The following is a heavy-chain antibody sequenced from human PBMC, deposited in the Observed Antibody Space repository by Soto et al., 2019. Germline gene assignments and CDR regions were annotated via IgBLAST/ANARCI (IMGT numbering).Heavy chain of an antibody. Sequence: QVQLVQSGTEVKKPGPSVKVSCKASGDTFSCYTINWVRQAPGLGLEWVGRINPIVSMSNYAQKFQGRVSMTADQSTSTAYMELRSLRSDDTAMYFCAASYGSGYRAFDYWGQGALVIVSS. CDR1: GDTFSCYT. J-gene: IGHJ4*02. CDR2: INPIVSMS. CDR3: AASYGSGYRAFDY. V-gene: IGHV1-69*02. D-gene: IGHD3-10*01.